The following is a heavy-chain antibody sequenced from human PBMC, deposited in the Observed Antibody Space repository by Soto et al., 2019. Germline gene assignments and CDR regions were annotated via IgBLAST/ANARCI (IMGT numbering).Heavy chain of an antibody. CDR2: IYYSGST. CDR3: ARALTTVTLCDP. J-gene: IGHJ5*02. D-gene: IGHD4-17*01. CDR1: GGSISSGGYY. Sequence: QVQLQESGPGLVKPSQTLSLTCTVSGGSISSGGYYWSWIRQHPGKGLEWIGYIYYSGSTHYNPSPXSXXTISVDTSKNQFSLKLSSVTAADTAVYYCARALTTVTLCDPGGQGTLVTVSS. V-gene: IGHV4-31*03.